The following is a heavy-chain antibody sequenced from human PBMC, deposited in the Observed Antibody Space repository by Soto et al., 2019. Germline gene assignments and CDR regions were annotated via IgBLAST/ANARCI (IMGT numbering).Heavy chain of an antibody. CDR2: MNANSGNT. J-gene: IGHJ4*02. D-gene: IGHD4-17*01. V-gene: IGHV1-8*01. CDR1: GYTFTSYD. CDR3: ARTLYGDNVEY. Sequence: QVQLVQSGAEVKKPGASVKVSCKASGYTFTSYDINRVRQATGQGLEWMGWMNANSGNTGYAQKVLSRVTMTRNNAISTAYMELSSLRSEDTAVYYCARTLYGDNVEYWGQGTLVSVSS.